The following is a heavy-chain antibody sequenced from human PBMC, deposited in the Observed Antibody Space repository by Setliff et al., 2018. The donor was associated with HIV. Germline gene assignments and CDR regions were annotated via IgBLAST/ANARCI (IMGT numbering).Heavy chain of an antibody. CDR1: GYSISSGYY. Sequence: SETLSLTCAVSGYSISSGYYWGWIRQPPGKGLEWIGSIYHSGSTSYNPSLKSRVTISLDTSKNQFSLRLSSVTAADTAMYYCARVIRSPSCPWCHYYYMDVWGKGTTVTVSS. D-gene: IGHD2-2*01. CDR2: IYHSGST. J-gene: IGHJ6*03. CDR3: ARVIRSPSCPWCHYYYMDV. V-gene: IGHV4-38-2*01.